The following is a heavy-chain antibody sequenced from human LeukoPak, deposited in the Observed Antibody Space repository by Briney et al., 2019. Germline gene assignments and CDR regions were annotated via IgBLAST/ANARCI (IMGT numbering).Heavy chain of an antibody. J-gene: IGHJ3*02. CDR2: IYYSGST. V-gene: IGHV4-30-4*01. Sequence: PSETLSLTCTVSGGSISSGDYYWSWIRQPPGKGLEWIGYIYYSGSTYYNPSLKSRVTISVDTSKNQFSLKLSSVTAADTAVYYCARVHNDFWSGYPFDAFDIWGQGTMVTVSS. D-gene: IGHD3-3*01. CDR3: ARVHNDFWSGYPFDAFDI. CDR1: GGSISSGDYY.